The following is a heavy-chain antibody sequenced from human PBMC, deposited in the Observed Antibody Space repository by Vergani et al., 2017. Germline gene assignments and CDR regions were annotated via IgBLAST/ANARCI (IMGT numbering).Heavy chain of an antibody. CDR2: INPSGGST. J-gene: IGHJ5*02. CDR1: GYTFTSYY. CDR3: AGDSRYCSSTSCYVGRDWFDP. V-gene: IGHV1-46*01. Sequence: QVQLVQSGAEVKKPGASVKVSCKASGYTFTSYYMHWVRQAPGQGLEWMGIINPSGGSTSYAQKFQGRVTMTRDTSTSTVYMELSSLRSEDTAVYYCAGDSRYCSSTSCYVGRDWFDPWGQGTLVTVSS. D-gene: IGHD2-2*01.